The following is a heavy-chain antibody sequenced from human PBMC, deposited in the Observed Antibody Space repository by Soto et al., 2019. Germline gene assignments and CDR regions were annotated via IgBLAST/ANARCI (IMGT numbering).Heavy chain of an antibody. CDR2: INACNGNT. CDR1: GYTFTIYA. V-gene: IGHV1-3*01. D-gene: IGHD3-16*01. Sequence: ASVKVPCTASGYTFTIYAMHWVRQAPGQRLEWMGWINACNGNTKYAQKLQGRVTLTTDTSTSTAYMELTSLRSNDTAIYYCAMVDVYVTPSPQDVWGQGTTVTVSS. CDR3: AMVDVYVTPSPQDV. J-gene: IGHJ6*02.